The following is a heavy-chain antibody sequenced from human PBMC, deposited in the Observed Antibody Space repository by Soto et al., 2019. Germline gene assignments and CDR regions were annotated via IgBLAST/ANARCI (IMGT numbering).Heavy chain of an antibody. Sequence: AGTXSLTCAVSGYLISSGYQFSGIRQPPGKGMEWLASIYHSGTTYYNTSFKSRVTISVDTSKNQLSLKLSSVTAEDSAVYYCARKARVGYYPYFGQGNLVTVSS. CDR2: IYHSGTT. CDR1: GYLISSGYQ. CDR3: ARKARVGYYPY. D-gene: IGHD3-3*01. V-gene: IGHV4-38-2*01. J-gene: IGHJ4*02.